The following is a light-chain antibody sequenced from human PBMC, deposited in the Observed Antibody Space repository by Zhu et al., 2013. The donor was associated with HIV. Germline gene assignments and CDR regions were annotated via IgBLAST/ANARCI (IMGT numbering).Light chain of an antibody. CDR2: AAS. J-gene: IGKJ3*01. CDR1: QDISND. CDR3: QQSYSTPFT. V-gene: IGKV1-39*01. Sequence: DIQVTQSPSSLSASVGDRVTITCRASQDISNDLGWYQQKPGKAPKRLIYAASSLQSGVPSRFSGSGSGTDFTLTISSLQPEDFATYYCQQSYSTPFTFGPGTKVDIK.